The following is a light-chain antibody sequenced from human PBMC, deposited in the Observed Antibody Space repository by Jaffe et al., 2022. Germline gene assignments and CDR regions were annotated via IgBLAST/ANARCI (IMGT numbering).Light chain of an antibody. J-gene: IGLJ3*02. V-gene: IGLV1-44*01. CDR1: SSNIGHKT. CDR2: SNN. Sequence: QSVLTQPPSASGTPGQKVTISCSGSSSNIGHKTVTWYQQFPGRAPKLLIYSNNQRPSGVPDRFSGSKSDTSASLAISGLQSEDEADYYCAAWDDSLNGRVFGGGTKLTVL. CDR3: AAWDDSLNGRV.